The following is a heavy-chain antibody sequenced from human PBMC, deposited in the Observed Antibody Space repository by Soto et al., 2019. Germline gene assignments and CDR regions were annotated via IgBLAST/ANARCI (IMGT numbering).Heavy chain of an antibody. CDR2: IIPVFGTT. D-gene: IGHD3-10*02. CDR1: GGLFSSFA. V-gene: IGHV1-69*01. J-gene: IGHJ4*02. CDR3: ARGGGPYVWFNEF. Sequence: QEQLVQSGPEVKRPGSSVKISCKDSGGLFSSFAISWVRQAPGQGLEWLGGIIPVFGTTNYAEKFQDRVTITADESTNTAYMELSSLRSGDTAMYYCARGGGPYVWFNEFWGQGTLVTFSS.